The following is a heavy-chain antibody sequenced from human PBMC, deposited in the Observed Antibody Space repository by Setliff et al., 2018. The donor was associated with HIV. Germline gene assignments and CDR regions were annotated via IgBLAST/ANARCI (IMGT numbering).Heavy chain of an antibody. D-gene: IGHD3-3*01. J-gene: IGHJ6*01. V-gene: IGHV4-34*01. CDR3: ARGTYYDFWSDYGGAAFEI. CDR2: INHSGST. Sequence: SETLSLTCAVYGGSFSGHYWSWIRQPPGRGLEWIGEINHSGSTNYNMSLWSRVTISSDASRKQFFLRLTSVTAADTAVYYCARGTYYDFWSDYGGAAFEIWGQGTKVTVSS. CDR1: GGSFSGHY.